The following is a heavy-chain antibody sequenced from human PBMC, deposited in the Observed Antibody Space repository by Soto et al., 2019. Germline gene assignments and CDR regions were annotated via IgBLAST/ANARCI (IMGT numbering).Heavy chain of an antibody. D-gene: IGHD3-16*02. J-gene: IGHJ6*03. V-gene: IGHV1-2*04. CDR3: ARGSNHRNYYYYYMDV. Sequence: QVQLVQSGAEVKKPGASVKVSCKASGYTFTGYYMHWVRQAPGQGLEWMGWINPNSGGTNYAQKFQGWVTMTRDTSISTAYMELSRPRSDDTAVYYCARGSNHRNYYYYYMDVWGKGTTVTVSS. CDR2: INPNSGGT. CDR1: GYTFTGYY.